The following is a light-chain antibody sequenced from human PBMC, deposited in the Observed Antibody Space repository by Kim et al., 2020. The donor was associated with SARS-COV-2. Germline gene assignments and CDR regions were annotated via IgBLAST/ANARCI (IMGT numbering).Light chain of an antibody. V-gene: IGKV1-5*03. Sequence: SASVGDRVTITCRASQNISNWLAWYQQKPGKPPKLLIYKASTLETGVPSNFRGNGSGTEFTLTISSLQPDDFATYYCQQYQGYSTFGQGTKVDIK. J-gene: IGKJ1*01. CDR1: QNISNW. CDR2: KAS. CDR3: QQYQGYST.